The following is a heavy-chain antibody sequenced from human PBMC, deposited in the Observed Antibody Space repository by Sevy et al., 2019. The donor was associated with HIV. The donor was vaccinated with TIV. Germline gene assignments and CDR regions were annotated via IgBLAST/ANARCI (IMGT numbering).Heavy chain of an antibody. CDR3: ARGPSLIVAGAAGYLDY. V-gene: IGHV3-33*08. J-gene: IGHJ4*02. CDR1: GFTFSNFG. Sequence: GGSLRLSCTASGFTFSNFGIHWVRQAPGKGLEWVTLMWYDGNNKYYADSVKGRFTISRDTSKNTVYLQTNNLRAEDTAVYYCARGPSLIVAGAAGYLDYWGQGTLVTVSS. D-gene: IGHD2-21*01. CDR2: MWYDGNNK.